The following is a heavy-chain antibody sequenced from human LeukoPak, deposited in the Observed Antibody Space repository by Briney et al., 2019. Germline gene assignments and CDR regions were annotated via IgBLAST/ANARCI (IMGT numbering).Heavy chain of an antibody. J-gene: IGHJ1*01. CDR2: ISSSSSYI. V-gene: IGHV3-21*01. Sequence: GGSLRLSCAASGFTFSSYAMSWVRQAPGKGLEWVSSISSSSSYIYYADSVKGRFTISRDNAKKSLYLQMNSLRAEDTAVYYCAREGRHYYDSSGSPEYFQHWGQGTLVTVSS. CDR3: AREGRHYYDSSGSPEYFQH. D-gene: IGHD3-22*01. CDR1: GFTFSSYA.